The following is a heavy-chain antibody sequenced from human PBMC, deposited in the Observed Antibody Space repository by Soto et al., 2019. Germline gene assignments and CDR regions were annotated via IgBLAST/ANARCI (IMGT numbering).Heavy chain of an antibody. V-gene: IGHV1-69*01. D-gene: IGHD3-22*01. CDR3: ARDLGTTIAGPPRRETYGWLDP. CDR1: GGTFTYYG. J-gene: IGHJ5*02. Sequence: QVQLVQSGAEVKRPGSSVKLSCKASGGTFTYYGISWVRQAPGQVLAWMGGIIPIIGPATYAQKFQGRLTITADQSTSTAYMELSSLGSEDTALYYCARDLGTTIAGPPRRETYGWLDPWGQGTLVTVSS. CDR2: IIPIIGPA.